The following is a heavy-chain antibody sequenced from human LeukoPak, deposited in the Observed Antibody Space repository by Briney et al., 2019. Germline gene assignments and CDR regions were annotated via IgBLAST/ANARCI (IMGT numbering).Heavy chain of an antibody. V-gene: IGHV4-39*01. D-gene: IGHD6-19*01. Sequence: PPETLSLTCTVSGGSISSSSYYWGWIRQPPGKGLEWIGSIYYSGSTYYNPSLKSRVTISVDTSKNQFSLKLSSVTAADTAVYYCARRGGGLSSGLHDYWGQGTLVTVSS. J-gene: IGHJ4*02. CDR1: GGSISSSSYY. CDR2: IYYSGST. CDR3: ARRGGGLSSGLHDY.